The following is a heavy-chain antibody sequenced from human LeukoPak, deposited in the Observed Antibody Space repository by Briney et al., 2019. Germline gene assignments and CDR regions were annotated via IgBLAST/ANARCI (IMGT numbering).Heavy chain of an antibody. CDR2: IIPIFGTA. CDR1: GGTFSSYA. CDR3: ARDLELRYFDWLSKPHFDY. J-gene: IGHJ4*02. D-gene: IGHD3-9*01. Sequence: ASVKVSCKASGGTFSSYAISWVRQAPGQGLEWMGGIIPIFGTANYAQKFQGRVTITADKSTSTAYMELSSLRSDDTAVYYCARDLELRYFDWLSKPHFDYWGQGTLVTVSS. V-gene: IGHV1-69*06.